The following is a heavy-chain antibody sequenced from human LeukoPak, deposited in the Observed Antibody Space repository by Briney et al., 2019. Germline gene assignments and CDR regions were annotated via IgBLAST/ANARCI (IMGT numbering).Heavy chain of an antibody. Sequence: GESLKISCKGFGYSFTSYWIGWVRQMPGKGLEWMGIIYPGDSDTRYSPSFQGQVTIPADKSISTAYLQWSSLKALDTAMYYCARWGSPTAFDIWGQGTMVTVSS. J-gene: IGHJ3*02. V-gene: IGHV5-51*01. CDR1: GYSFTSYW. D-gene: IGHD2-2*01. CDR3: ARWGSPTAFDI. CDR2: IYPGDSDT.